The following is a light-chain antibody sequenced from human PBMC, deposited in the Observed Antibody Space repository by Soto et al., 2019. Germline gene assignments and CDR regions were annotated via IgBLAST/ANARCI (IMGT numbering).Light chain of an antibody. V-gene: IGLV7-46*01. Sequence: QAVVTQETSVTVSPGGTVTLTCDSSTGAVTSGHYPYWFQQKPGQAPRTLIYQTSNRHSWTPARFSGSLLGGKAALTLSGAQPEDEADYYCLLSYSVNRRFFGGGTKLTVL. CDR3: LLSYSVNRRF. CDR2: QTS. J-gene: IGLJ2*01. CDR1: TGAVTSGHY.